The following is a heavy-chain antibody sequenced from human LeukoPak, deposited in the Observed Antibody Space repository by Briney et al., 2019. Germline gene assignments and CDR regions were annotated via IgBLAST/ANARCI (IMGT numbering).Heavy chain of an antibody. Sequence: GESLRLSCATDGFTFRKHWMSWVRQAMGKGLECVAKIKEDGSEKHYVDSVKGRFTISRDNTKNSLYLQMNSLRAEDTAVYYCARVGYGDYPRFPHFDYWGQGTLVTVSS. V-gene: IGHV3-7*03. D-gene: IGHD4-17*01. CDR2: IKEDGSEK. CDR3: ARVGYGDYPRFPHFDY. J-gene: IGHJ4*02. CDR1: GFTFRKHW.